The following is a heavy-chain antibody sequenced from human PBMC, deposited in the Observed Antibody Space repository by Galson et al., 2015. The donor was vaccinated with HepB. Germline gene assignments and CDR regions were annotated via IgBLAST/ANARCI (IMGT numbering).Heavy chain of an antibody. CDR3: ARDAAARIEDLDF. CDR2: INCNSGDT. Sequence: SVKVSCKASGYTFTDYFIHWVRQAPGQGLEWMAWINCNSGDTEYAQKFQGRVTVTRDTSTSTAYMELSSLRSDDTALYYCARDAAARIEDLDFWGQRTLVTVSS. V-gene: IGHV1-2*02. J-gene: IGHJ4*02. D-gene: IGHD6-25*01. CDR1: GYTFTDYF.